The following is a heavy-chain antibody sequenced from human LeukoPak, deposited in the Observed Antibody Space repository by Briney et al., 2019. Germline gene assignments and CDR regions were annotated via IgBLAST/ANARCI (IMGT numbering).Heavy chain of an antibody. J-gene: IGHJ4*02. D-gene: IGHD3-10*01. Sequence: GGSLRLSCAASGFTFSNACMVWVRQAPGKGLEWVGRIKSKTDGGTTDYAAPVKGRFTISRDDSKNTLYLEMNSLKTEDTAVYYCTTRGSDSGCPFFWGQGTLVTVSS. CDR2: IKSKTDGGTT. V-gene: IGHV3-15*01. CDR3: TTRGSDSGCPFF. CDR1: GFTFSNAC.